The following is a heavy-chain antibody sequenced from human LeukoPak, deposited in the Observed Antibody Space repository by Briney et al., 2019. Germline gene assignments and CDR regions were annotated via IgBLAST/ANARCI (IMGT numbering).Heavy chain of an antibody. D-gene: IGHD5-24*01. CDR3: ATISAQSFDI. CDR1: GFTFRSHC. CDR2: IKPDGIDK. Sequence: GGSLRLSCVGSGFTFRSHCVNWVRQSPRKGLEWVANIKPDGIDKYYVDSARGRFTVSRDNAKNSAFLQMNSLRAEDTAIYYCATISAQSFDIWGQGTLVSVSS. J-gene: IGHJ3*02. V-gene: IGHV3-7*01.